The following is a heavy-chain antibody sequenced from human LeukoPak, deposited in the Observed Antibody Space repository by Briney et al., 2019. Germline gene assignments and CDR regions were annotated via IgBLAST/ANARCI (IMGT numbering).Heavy chain of an antibody. CDR2: INHSGST. J-gene: IGHJ4*02. CDR3: ARGAHYYDSSGYYFDY. CDR1: GGSFSGYY. Sequence: KTSETLSLTCAVYGGSFSGYYWSWIRQPPGKGLEWIGEINHSGSTNYNPSLKSRVTISVDTSKNQFSLKLSSVTAADTAVYYCARGAHYYDSSGYYFDYWGQGTLVTVSS. V-gene: IGHV4-34*01. D-gene: IGHD3-22*01.